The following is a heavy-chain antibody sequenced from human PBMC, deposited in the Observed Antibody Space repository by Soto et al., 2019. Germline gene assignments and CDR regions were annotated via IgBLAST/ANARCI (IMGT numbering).Heavy chain of an antibody. CDR2: ISYDGSNK. CDR3: ARDGSSILFDY. Sequence: QVQLVESGGGVVQPGRSLRLSCAASGFTFSNYAIHWVRQAPGKGLEWVAVISYDGSNKYYADSVKGRFTISRDNSKNTLYLQMNSLSAEDTAVYYCARDGSSILFDYWGQGTLVTVSS. J-gene: IGHJ4*02. V-gene: IGHV3-30-3*01. D-gene: IGHD6-6*01. CDR1: GFTFSNYA.